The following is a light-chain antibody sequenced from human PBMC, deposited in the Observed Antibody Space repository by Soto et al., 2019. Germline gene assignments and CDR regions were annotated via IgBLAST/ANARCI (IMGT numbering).Light chain of an antibody. CDR1: QSVLYSSNDKNF. J-gene: IGKJ1*01. CDR2: WAS. CDR3: HQYYSTPWT. Sequence: DIVMTQSPDSLAVSLGERATINCRSSQSVLYSSNDKNFLTWYQQKPGQPHKLLIYWASTRESGVPERFSGSGSGANFTLTISSLQAEDVAVYYCHQYYSTPWTFGQGTKVDI. V-gene: IGKV4-1*01.